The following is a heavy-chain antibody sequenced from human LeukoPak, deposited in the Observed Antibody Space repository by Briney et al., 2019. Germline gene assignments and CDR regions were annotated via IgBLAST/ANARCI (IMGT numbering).Heavy chain of an antibody. V-gene: IGHV4-39*07. Sequence: SETLSLTCTVSGGSISSSSYYWGWIRQPPGKGLEWIGSIYYSESADYNPSLKSRVTISVDTSRNQFSLKLSSVTAADTAVYYCAVNLYSSGWYSDYWGQGTLVTVSS. D-gene: IGHD6-19*01. CDR3: AVNLYSSGWYSDY. CDR2: IYYSESA. J-gene: IGHJ4*02. CDR1: GGSISSSSYY.